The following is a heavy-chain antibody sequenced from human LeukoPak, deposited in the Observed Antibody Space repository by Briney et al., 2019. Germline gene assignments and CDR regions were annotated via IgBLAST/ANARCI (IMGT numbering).Heavy chain of an antibody. CDR2: IRQDGSER. V-gene: IGHV3-7*04. D-gene: IGHD3-3*01. CDR1: GFTFSIFW. CDR3: ARDSGVRDFDC. J-gene: IGHJ4*02. Sequence: LPGGSLRLSCTGSGFTFSIFWMSWVRQAPGKGLEWVANIRQDGSERYYMDSVKGRFTISRDNAKNSLYLQMNSLRAEDTAVHYCARDSGVRDFDCWGQGSLVTVSS.